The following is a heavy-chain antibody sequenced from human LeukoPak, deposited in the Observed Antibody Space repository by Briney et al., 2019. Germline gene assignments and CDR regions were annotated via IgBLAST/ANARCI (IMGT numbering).Heavy chain of an antibody. Sequence: GGSLRLSCAASGFTFSSYSMNWVRQAPGKGLEWVSYISSSSSTIYYADSVKGRFTISRVNSKNSLYLQMNSLRAEDTALYYCARDAGYSSGLFGYWGQGTLVTVSS. D-gene: IGHD6-19*01. V-gene: IGHV3-48*04. CDR3: ARDAGYSSGLFGY. J-gene: IGHJ4*02. CDR2: ISSSSSTI. CDR1: GFTFSSYS.